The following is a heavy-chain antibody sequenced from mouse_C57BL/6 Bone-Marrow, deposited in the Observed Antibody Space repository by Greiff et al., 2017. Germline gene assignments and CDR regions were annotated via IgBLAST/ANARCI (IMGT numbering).Heavy chain of an antibody. CDR1: GYTFTSYW. D-gene: IGHD1-1*01. CDR2: IDPSDSYT. J-gene: IGHJ1*03. CDR3: APSLYYYGSSGYFDV. V-gene: IGHV1-59*01. Sequence: QVQLQQPGAELVRPGTSVKLSCKASGYTFTSYWMHWVKQRPGQGLEWIGVIDPSDSYTNYNQKFKGKATLTVDTATSTAYMQLSSLTSEDSAVXYCAPSLYYYGSSGYFDVWGTGTTVTVSS.